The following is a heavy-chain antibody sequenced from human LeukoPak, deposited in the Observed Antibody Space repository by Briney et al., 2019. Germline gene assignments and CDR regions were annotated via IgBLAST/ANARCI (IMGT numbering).Heavy chain of an antibody. CDR2: ISASGSAT. J-gene: IGHJ6*02. D-gene: IGHD2-15*01. CDR3: ARDGGIQLGYCSGGSCYEDYYGMDV. CDR1: GFIFSNYG. Sequence: PGGSLRLSCAASGFIFSNYGMNWVRQAPGKGLEWVAAISASGSATSYADSVRGRFTISRDNSKSTTYLQMNSLRAEDTAVYYCARDGGIQLGYCSGGSCYEDYYGMDVWGQGTTVTVSS. V-gene: IGHV3-23*01.